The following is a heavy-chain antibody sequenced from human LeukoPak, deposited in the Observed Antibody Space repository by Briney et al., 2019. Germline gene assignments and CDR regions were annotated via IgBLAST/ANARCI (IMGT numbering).Heavy chain of an antibody. V-gene: IGHV3-11*03. CDR1: GFTFSDYY. Sequence: GGSLRLSCAASGFTFSDYYMSWIRQAPGKGLEWVSWISGGSSKTSYADSVKGRFTISRDNAKNSVYLQMNSLRAEDTAVYYCARTNSLDYWGQGTLVTVSS. CDR2: ISGGSSKT. CDR3: ARTNSLDY. J-gene: IGHJ4*02.